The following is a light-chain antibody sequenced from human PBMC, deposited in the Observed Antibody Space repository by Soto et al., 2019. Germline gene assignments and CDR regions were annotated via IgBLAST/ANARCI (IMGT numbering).Light chain of an antibody. V-gene: IGKV3-20*01. CDR1: QSFRGL. CDR3: QQYGSSRWT. J-gene: IGKJ1*01. Sequence: EVVLTQSPVTLSLSPGERATLSCRASQSFRGLLAWYQQKPGQAPRLLIYGASSRAIGIPARFSGSGSGTDFTLTISRLEPEDFAVYYCQQYGSSRWTFGQGTKVDIK. CDR2: GAS.